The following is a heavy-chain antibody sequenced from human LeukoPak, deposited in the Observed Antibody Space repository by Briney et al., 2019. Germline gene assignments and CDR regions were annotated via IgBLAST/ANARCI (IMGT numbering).Heavy chain of an antibody. CDR2: IYTGGST. V-gene: IGHV3-53*01. CDR3: ARTERRWLPIDF. J-gene: IGHJ4*02. CDR1: GFSVSNNY. D-gene: IGHD4-17*01. Sequence: GGSLRLSCAASGFSVSNNYMSWVRQAPGQGLEWVSVIYTGGSTHYADSVKGRFIISRDNSKNTVYLQMNSLRAEDTAVYYCARTERRWLPIDFWGQGSLVTVSS.